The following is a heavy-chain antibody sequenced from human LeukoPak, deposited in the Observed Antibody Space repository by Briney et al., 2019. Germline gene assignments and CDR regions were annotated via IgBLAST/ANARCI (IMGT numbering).Heavy chain of an antibody. CDR3: ARGGGYYAIDY. V-gene: IGHV3-23*01. Sequence: PGGSLRLSCAASGFTFSSYAMSWVRQAPGKGLEWVSVVYSDDTTYYADSVKGRFTISRDNSKNTLYLQMNNLRAKDTAVYYCARGGGYYAIDYWGQGTLVTVSS. CDR2: VYSDDTT. D-gene: IGHD1-26*01. CDR1: GFTFSSYA. J-gene: IGHJ4*02.